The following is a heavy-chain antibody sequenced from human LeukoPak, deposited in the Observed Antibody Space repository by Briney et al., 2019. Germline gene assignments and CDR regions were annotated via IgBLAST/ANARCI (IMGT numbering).Heavy chain of an antibody. CDR2: ISSSGSTI. J-gene: IGHJ6*03. D-gene: IGHD6-19*01. CDR3: ARDQWLARDHYMDV. V-gene: IGHV3-48*03. Sequence: PGGSLRLSCAASGFTFSSYEMNWVRQAPGKGLEWVSYISSSGSTIYYADSVKGRFTISRDNAKNSLYLQMNSLRAEDTAVYYCARDQWLARDHYMDVWGKGTTVTVSS. CDR1: GFTFSSYE.